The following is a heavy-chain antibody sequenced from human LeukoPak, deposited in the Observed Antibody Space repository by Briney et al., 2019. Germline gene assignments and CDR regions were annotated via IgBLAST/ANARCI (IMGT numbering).Heavy chain of an antibody. Sequence: GGSLRLSCAASGFTVSSNYMSWVRQAPGKGLEWVSVIYSGGSTYYADSVKGRFTISRDNSKNTPYLQMNSLRAEDTAVYYCARLSGWSFFLDYWGQGTLVTVSS. J-gene: IGHJ4*02. D-gene: IGHD6-19*01. V-gene: IGHV3-53*01. CDR2: IYSGGST. CDR3: ARLSGWSFFLDY. CDR1: GFTVSSNY.